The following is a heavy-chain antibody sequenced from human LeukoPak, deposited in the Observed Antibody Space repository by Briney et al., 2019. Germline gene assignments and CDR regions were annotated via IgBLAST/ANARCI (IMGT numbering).Heavy chain of an antibody. Sequence: SETLSLTCAVYGGSFSGYYWSWIRQPPGKGLEWIGYVYYTGSTYYNPSLKSRVTISPDTSKNHFSLKVSSVTAADTAVYYCARISAGRYGMDVWGQGTTVTVSS. CDR3: ARISAGRYGMDV. D-gene: IGHD6-6*01. J-gene: IGHJ6*02. CDR2: VYYTGST. V-gene: IGHV4-34*09. CDR1: GGSFSGYY.